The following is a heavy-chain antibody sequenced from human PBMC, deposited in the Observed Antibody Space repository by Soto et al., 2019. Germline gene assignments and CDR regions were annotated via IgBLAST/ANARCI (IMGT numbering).Heavy chain of an antibody. J-gene: IGHJ4*02. Sequence: EVQLVESGGGLEQPGGSLRLSCAVSGITPEQNAMHWVRQTPGKGLEWVSGIFWESGGTGYADSVQGRFTISRDNAKNSLFLQMNSLRTEDTALYYCVKDFEAAGARFWGQGTLVIVSS. CDR1: GITPEQNA. V-gene: IGHV3-9*02. D-gene: IGHD1-26*01. CDR3: VKDFEAAGARF. CDR2: IFWESGGT.